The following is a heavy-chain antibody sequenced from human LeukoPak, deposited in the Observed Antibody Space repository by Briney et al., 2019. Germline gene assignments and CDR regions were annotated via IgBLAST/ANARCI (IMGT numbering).Heavy chain of an antibody. D-gene: IGHD2-15*01. CDR1: GFTFSSSA. CDR3: AKQLGYCSDGSCYFPY. Sequence: GGALRLSCAAPGFTFSSSAMSLVRPAPGEGLEWVSAFSNNGGYTYYADSVQGRFTISRDNSKSTLCLQMNSLRAEDTAVYYCAKQLGYCSDGSCYFPYWGQGTLVTVSS. CDR2: FSNNGGYT. V-gene: IGHV3-23*01. J-gene: IGHJ4*02.